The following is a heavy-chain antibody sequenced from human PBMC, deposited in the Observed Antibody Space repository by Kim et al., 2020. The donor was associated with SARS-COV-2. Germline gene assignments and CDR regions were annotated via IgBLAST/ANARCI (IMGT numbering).Heavy chain of an antibody. CDR2: INHSGST. D-gene: IGHD1-1*01. CDR3: ATSWGKSTNGDQPAILRGVSDY. V-gene: IGHV4-34*01. J-gene: IGHJ4*02. CDR1: GGSFSGYY. Sequence: SETLSLTCAVYGGSFSGYYWSWIRQPPGKGLEWIGEINHSGSTNYNPSLKSRVTISVDTSKNQFSLKLSSVTAADTAVYYCATSWGKSTNGDQPAILRGVSDYWGQGTLVTVSS.